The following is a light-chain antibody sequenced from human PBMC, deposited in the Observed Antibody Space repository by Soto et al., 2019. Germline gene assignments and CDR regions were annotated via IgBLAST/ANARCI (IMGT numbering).Light chain of an antibody. CDR1: QSISKY. CDR2: STS. Sequence: DIQMTQSPSSLSASVGDRVTLTCRATQSISKYLNWYQQKPGKAPNLLIYSTSTLQSGVPSRFSGSGSGTDFTLTINSLQPEDFATYYCQQTYTTPHAFGLGTKLEMK. J-gene: IGKJ2*01. CDR3: QQTYTTPHA. V-gene: IGKV1-39*01.